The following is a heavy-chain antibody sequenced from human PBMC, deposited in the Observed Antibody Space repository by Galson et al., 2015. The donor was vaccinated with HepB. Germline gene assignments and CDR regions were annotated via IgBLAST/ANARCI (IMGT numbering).Heavy chain of an antibody. J-gene: IGHJ4*02. D-gene: IGHD1-14*01. CDR2: ISYDGSNK. Sequence: SLRLSCAASGFTFSSYAMHWVRQAPGKGLEWVAVISYDGSNKYYADSMKGRFTISRDNSKNTLYLQMNSLRAEDTAVYYCARDASRSRYYFDYWGQGTLVTVSS. CDR1: GFTFSSYA. V-gene: IGHV3-30-3*01. CDR3: ARDASRSRYYFDY.